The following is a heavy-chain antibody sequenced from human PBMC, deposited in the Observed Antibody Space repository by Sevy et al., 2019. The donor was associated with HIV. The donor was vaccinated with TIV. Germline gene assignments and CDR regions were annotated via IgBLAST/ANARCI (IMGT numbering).Heavy chain of an antibody. CDR1: GFTFADYA. CDR2: IGSKPHGGTT. Sequence: GGSLRLSCTASGFTFADYAVSWFRQAPGKGLEWVGFIGSKPHGGTTEYAASVKGRFTISRDDSKSIAYLQMNSLKTEDTAMYYCTRAIDYWGQGALVTVSS. J-gene: IGHJ4*02. CDR3: TRAIDY. V-gene: IGHV3-49*03.